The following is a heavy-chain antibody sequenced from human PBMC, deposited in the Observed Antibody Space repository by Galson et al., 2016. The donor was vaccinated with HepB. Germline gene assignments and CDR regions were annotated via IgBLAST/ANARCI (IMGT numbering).Heavy chain of an antibody. J-gene: IGHJ4*02. D-gene: IGHD3-9*01. CDR3: AKNDILTGYSAFDY. CDR1: GFTFSSYG. Sequence: SLRLSCAASGFTFSSYGMNWVRQAPGKGLEWVAVISYDGSKKYYADSAKGRFTISRDNSKNTLYPQMNSLRAEDTAVYYCAKNDILTGYSAFDYWGQGTLVTVSS. V-gene: IGHV3-30*18. CDR2: ISYDGSKK.